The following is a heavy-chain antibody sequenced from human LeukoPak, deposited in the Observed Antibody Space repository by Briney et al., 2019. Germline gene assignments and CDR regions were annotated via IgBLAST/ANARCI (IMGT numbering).Heavy chain of an antibody. Sequence: SETLSLTCTVSGGSISSGGYYWSWIRQPPGKGLEWIGYIYHSGSTYYNPSLKSRVTISVDRSKNQFSLKLSSVTAADTAVYYCARGGMWLQNDYWGQGTLVTVSS. J-gene: IGHJ4*02. CDR2: IYHSGST. V-gene: IGHV4-30-2*01. CDR3: ARGGMWLQNDY. D-gene: IGHD5-24*01. CDR1: GGSISSGGYY.